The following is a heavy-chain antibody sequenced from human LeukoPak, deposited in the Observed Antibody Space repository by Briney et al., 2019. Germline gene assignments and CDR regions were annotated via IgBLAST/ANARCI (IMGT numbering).Heavy chain of an antibody. V-gene: IGHV1-18*01. Sequence: ASVKVSCKASGYTFTSYGISWVRQAPGQGLEWMGWISAYNGNANYAQKLQGRVTMTTDTSTSTAYMELRSLRSDDTAVYYCARIGITMVRGAHRWDWFDPWGQGTLVTVSS. CDR2: ISAYNGNA. CDR3: ARIGITMVRGAHRWDWFDP. D-gene: IGHD3-10*01. J-gene: IGHJ5*02. CDR1: GYTFTSYG.